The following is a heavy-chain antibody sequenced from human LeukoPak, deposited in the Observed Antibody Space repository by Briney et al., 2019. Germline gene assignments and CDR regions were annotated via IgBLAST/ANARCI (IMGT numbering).Heavy chain of an antibody. CDR2: IYYSGST. CDR1: GGSISSYY. CDR3: ARRIAARPINYFDY. V-gene: IGHV4-59*08. J-gene: IGHJ4*02. D-gene: IGHD6-6*01. Sequence: PSETLSLTCTVSGGSISSYYWSWIRQPPGKGLEWIGYIYYSGSTNYNPSLKSRVTISVDTSKNQFSLKLSSVTAADTAVYYCARRIAARPINYFDYWGQGTLVTVSS.